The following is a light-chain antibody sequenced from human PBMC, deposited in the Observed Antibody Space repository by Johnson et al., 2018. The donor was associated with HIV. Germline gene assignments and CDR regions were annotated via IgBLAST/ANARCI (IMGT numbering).Light chain of an antibody. V-gene: IGLV1-51*01. CDR2: END. Sequence: QSVLTQPPSVSAAPGQKVIISCSGRSSNIGSNYVSWYQHLPGTAPKLLIYENDKRPSGIPDRFSASKSGTSATLDITGLQTGDEGDYCCGSWDNTLSVFVFGAGTKVTGL. CDR3: GSWDNTLSVFV. CDR1: SSNIGSNY. J-gene: IGLJ1*01.